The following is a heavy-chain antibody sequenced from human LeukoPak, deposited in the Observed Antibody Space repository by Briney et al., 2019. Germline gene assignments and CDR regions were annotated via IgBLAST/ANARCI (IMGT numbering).Heavy chain of an antibody. CDR1: GFTFSRHS. CDR2: ISSSSSYI. Sequence: GGSLRLSCAASGFTFSRHSINWVRQAPGKGLEWVSSISSSSSYIYYADSVKGRFTISRDNAKNSLYLQMNSLRAEDTAVYYCGLVGSAHVFDIWGQGTMVTVSS. V-gene: IGHV3-21*01. D-gene: IGHD1-26*01. CDR3: GLVGSAHVFDI. J-gene: IGHJ3*02.